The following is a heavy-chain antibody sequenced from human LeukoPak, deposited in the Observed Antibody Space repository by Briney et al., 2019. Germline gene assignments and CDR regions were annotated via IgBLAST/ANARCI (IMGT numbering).Heavy chain of an antibody. J-gene: IGHJ3*02. CDR1: GGSISSGGYY. CDR2: IYTSGST. Sequence: SETLSLTCTVSGGSISSGGYYWSWIRQPAGKGLEWIGRIYTSGSTNYNPSLKSRVTISVDKSKNQFSLKLSSVTAADTAVYYCARDPRGCGGDCSLLRDAFDIWGQGTMVTVSS. D-gene: IGHD2-21*02. CDR3: ARDPRGCGGDCSLLRDAFDI. V-gene: IGHV4-61*02.